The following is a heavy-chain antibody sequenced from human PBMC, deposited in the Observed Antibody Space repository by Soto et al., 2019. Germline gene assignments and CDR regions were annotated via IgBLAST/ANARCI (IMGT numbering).Heavy chain of an antibody. CDR3: ARGGNRYSNVASGVGGFDY. CDR1: GASISSSY. CDR2: VYHTGAT. J-gene: IGHJ4*02. Sequence: QMHLQESGPGLVKPSETLSLTCTVSGASISSSYWSWLRTSPERGLEWIAYVYHTGATNYNPSLKSRVTISLDTSKGQFSLNLTTLTTADTAVYFCARGGNRYSNVASGVGGFDYWGQVSLVTVAS. D-gene: IGHD5-12*01. V-gene: IGHV4-59*01.